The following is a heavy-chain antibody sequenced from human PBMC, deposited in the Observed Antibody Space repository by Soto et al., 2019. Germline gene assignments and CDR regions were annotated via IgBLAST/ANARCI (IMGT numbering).Heavy chain of an antibody. CDR3: ARHLGHSSSFMNWFDP. J-gene: IGHJ5*02. CDR2: IYYSGST. D-gene: IGHD6-6*01. Sequence: PSETLSLTCTVSGGSISSSSYYWGWIRQPPGKGLEWIGSIYYSGSTYYNPSLKSRVTISVDTSKNQFSLKLSSVTAADTAVYYCARHLGHSSSFMNWFDPWGQGTLVTV. CDR1: GGSISSSSYY. V-gene: IGHV4-39*01.